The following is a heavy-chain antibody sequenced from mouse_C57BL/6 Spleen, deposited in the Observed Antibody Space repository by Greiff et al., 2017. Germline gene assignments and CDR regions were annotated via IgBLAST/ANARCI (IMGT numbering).Heavy chain of an antibody. V-gene: IGHV14-1*01. D-gene: IGHD1-1*01. CDR1: GFNIKDYY. J-gene: IGHJ2*01. Sequence: VQLQQSGAELVRPGASVKLSCTASGFNIKDYYMHWVKQRPEQGLEWIGRIDPEDGDTESAPKFQGKATMTADTSSNTAYLQLSSLTSEDTAVYYCTTPITTVVARNPYFDYWGQGTTLTVSS. CDR3: TTPITTVVARNPYFDY. CDR2: IDPEDGDT.